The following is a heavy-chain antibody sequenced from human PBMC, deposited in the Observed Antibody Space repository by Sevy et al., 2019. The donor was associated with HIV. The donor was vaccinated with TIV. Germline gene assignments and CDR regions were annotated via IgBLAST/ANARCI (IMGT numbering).Heavy chain of an antibody. CDR1: GFMFSSYA. V-gene: IGHV3-23*01. CDR2: IRGGGGST. Sequence: GGSLRLSCAASGFMFSSYAMNWVRQAPGKGLEWVSTIRGGGGSTYYGDSVKGRFTISRDNSKNTLYLQMNSLRAEDTAVYECPGDYYSSQSVSYYYYGMDVWGQGTTVTVSS. J-gene: IGHJ6*02. CDR3: PGDYYSSQSVSYYYYGMDV. D-gene: IGHD2-2*01.